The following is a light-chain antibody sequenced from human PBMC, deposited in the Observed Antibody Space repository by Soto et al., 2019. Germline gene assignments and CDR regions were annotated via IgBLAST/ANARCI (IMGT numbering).Light chain of an antibody. Sequence: DIQMTQSPSSLAASVCDRVTIICRTSQSISIYLNWYQQIPGKAPKLLIYASSNLHTGVPSRFSGSASGTDFTLTISCLQSEDFATYYCQQYYSYPWTCGQGTKVDIK. CDR1: QSISIY. V-gene: IGKV1-39*01. CDR3: QQYYSYPWT. CDR2: ASS. J-gene: IGKJ1*01.